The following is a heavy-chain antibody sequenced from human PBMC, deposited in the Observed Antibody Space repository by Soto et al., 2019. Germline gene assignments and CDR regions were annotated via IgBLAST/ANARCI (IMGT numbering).Heavy chain of an antibody. D-gene: IGHD3-9*01. V-gene: IGHV3-9*01. CDR3: VRDTSSGWHLKDH. CDR2: ISWNRGSI. CDR1: GFTFDDHG. Sequence: EVDLVESGGGLAQPGRSLRLSCVASGFTFDDHGMHGVRQIPGRGLEWVSGISWNRGSIGYAESVKGRFTIFRDNAKNSLYLEMNSLRQEDTALYYCVRDTSSGWHLKDHWGQGVQVSVSS. J-gene: IGHJ4*02.